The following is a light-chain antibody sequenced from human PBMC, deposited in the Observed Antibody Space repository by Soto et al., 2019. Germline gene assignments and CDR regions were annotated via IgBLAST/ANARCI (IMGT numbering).Light chain of an antibody. CDR3: LQYNDWPRT. CDR2: NAF. J-gene: IGKJ1*01. Sequence: EIVLTQSPGTLSLSPGERAALSCRASQSVSSSYLAWYQQKPGQAPRLLIYNAFNRATGIPDRFSGSGSGTEFTLTISNLQSEDFAVYYWLQYNDWPRTFGQGTKVDIK. V-gene: IGKV3-20*01. CDR1: QSVSSSY.